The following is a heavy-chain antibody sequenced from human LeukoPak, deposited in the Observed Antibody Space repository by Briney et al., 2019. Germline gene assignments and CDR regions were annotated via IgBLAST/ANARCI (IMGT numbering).Heavy chain of an antibody. Sequence: SETLSLTCSVSGGSISSSSYSWGWIRRPPGKGLEWIGSIYYSGSTYYTPSLKSRVTISVETSKNQFSLKLSSVTAADTAVYYWARGVLLSFRYPPLNWFCPWGQGALVTVSS. J-gene: IGHJ5*02. D-gene: IGHD3-10*01. V-gene: IGHV4-39*07. CDR3: ARGVLLSFRYPPLNWFCP. CDR1: GGSISSSSYS. CDR2: IYYSGST.